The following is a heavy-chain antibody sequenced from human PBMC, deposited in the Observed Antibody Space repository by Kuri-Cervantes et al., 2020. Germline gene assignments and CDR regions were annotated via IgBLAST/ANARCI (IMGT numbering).Heavy chain of an antibody. Sequence: ASVKVSCKASGYTFTGYYMHWVRQAPGQGLEWMGWINPNSGGTNYAQNFQDRFTMTIDTSATTAYMELRGLRSDDTAIYYCATVDRWELLNHWGQGTLVTVSS. V-gene: IGHV1-2*02. J-gene: IGHJ5*02. D-gene: IGHD1-26*01. CDR3: ATVDRWELLNH. CDR1: GYTFTGYY. CDR2: INPNSGGT.